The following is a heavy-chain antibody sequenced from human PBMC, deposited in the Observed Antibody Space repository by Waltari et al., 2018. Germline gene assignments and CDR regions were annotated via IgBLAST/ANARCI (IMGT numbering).Heavy chain of an antibody. Sequence: EVQLEESGGGLVKPGGSLRLSCAASGFNFKNYTMTWVRQAPGKGMGWVSSVSSRTTYKYYADSVKGRFTISRDNAKNSLYLQMNSLRAEDTAVYYCARGILRSSEWLLMDYCEYWGQGALVTVSS. J-gene: IGHJ4*02. V-gene: IGHV3-21*01. CDR3: ARGILRSSEWLLMDYCEY. CDR2: VSSRTTYK. D-gene: IGHD3-3*01. CDR1: GFNFKNYT.